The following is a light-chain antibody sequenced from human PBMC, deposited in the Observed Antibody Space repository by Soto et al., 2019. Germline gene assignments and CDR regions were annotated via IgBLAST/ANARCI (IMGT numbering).Light chain of an antibody. CDR3: AAWDDSLNAWA. V-gene: IGLV1-44*01. CDR2: RSD. CDR1: SSNIGRNT. J-gene: IGLJ3*02. Sequence: QSALTQPPSASGTPGQRVTISCSGSSSNIGRNTVKWYRQLPGTAPKLLIGRSDQRPSGVPDRFSGSQFGTSASLAISGLQSEDEADYICAAWDDSLNAWAFGGGTKLTVL.